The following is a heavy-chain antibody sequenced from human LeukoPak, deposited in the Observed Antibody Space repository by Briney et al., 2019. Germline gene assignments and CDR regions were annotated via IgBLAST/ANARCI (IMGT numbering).Heavy chain of an antibody. Sequence: PSETLSLTCTVSGGSISSGDYYWSWIRQHPGKGLAWIGYIYNTGSTYYNPSLKSRLTISLDTSKNQFSLRLSSVTAAGTAVYYCARDVHYYDSSGSPIGYFDYWGQGTLVTVSS. CDR3: ARDVHYYDSSGSPIGYFDY. CDR2: IYNTGST. CDR1: GGSISSGDYY. J-gene: IGHJ4*02. D-gene: IGHD3-22*01. V-gene: IGHV4-31*03.